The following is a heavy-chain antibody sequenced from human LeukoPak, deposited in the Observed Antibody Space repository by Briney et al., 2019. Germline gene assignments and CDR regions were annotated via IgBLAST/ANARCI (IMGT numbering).Heavy chain of an antibody. CDR3: AKHYYGPGSHFDY. CDR2: ISGDGKTR. D-gene: IGHD3-10*01. Sequence: PGGSLRPSCAASDVTFHEYYMSWVRQAPGKGLEWVSYISGDGKTRSYATSVKGRFAISRDNIRQLLLLQMYSLRGEDTAVYFCAKHYYGPGSHFDYWGRGTLVTVSS. J-gene: IGHJ4*02. V-gene: IGHV3-11*04. CDR1: DVTFHEYY.